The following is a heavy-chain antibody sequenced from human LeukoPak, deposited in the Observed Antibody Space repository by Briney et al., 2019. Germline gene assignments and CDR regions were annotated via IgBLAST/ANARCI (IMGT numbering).Heavy chain of an antibody. V-gene: IGHV3-30*03. Sequence: PGGSLRLSCAASGFTFSSYGMHWVRQAPGKGLEWVAVISYDGSNKYYADSVKGRFTISRDNSKNTLYLQMNSLRAEDTAVYYCARDSLSYSGWYYFDYWGQGTLDTVSS. J-gene: IGHJ4*02. CDR1: GFTFSSYG. D-gene: IGHD6-19*01. CDR2: ISYDGSNK. CDR3: ARDSLSYSGWYYFDY.